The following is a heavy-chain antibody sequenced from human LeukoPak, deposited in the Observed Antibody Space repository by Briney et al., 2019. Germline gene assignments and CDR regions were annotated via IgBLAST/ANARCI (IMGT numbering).Heavy chain of an antibody. V-gene: IGHV4-31*11. CDR2: IYYSGST. CDR3: ARRLGITMIFNY. D-gene: IGHD3-22*01. Sequence: PSETLSLTCAVYGGSFSGYYWSWIRQHPGKGLEWIGYIYYSGSTYYNPSLKSRVTISVDTSKNQFSLKLSSVTAADTAVYYCARRLGITMIFNYWGQGTLVTVSS. J-gene: IGHJ4*02. CDR1: GGSFSGYY.